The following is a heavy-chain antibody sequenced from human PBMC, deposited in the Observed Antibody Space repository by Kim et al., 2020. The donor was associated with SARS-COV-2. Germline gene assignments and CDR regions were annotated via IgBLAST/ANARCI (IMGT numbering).Heavy chain of an antibody. Sequence: ASVKVSCKVSGYTLTELFMHWVRQAPGKGLEWMGGFDPEDGETIYAQKFQGRVTMTEDTSTDTAYMELSSLRSEDTAVYYCATAVYYYDYVWGSYRYRGRYYYYGMDVWGQGTTVTVSS. J-gene: IGHJ6*02. CDR3: ATAVYYYDYVWGSYRYRGRYYYYGMDV. D-gene: IGHD3-16*02. CDR1: GYTLTELF. V-gene: IGHV1-24*01. CDR2: FDPEDGET.